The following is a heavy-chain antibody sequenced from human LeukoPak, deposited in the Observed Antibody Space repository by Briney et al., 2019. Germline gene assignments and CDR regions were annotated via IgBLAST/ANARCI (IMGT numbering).Heavy chain of an antibody. V-gene: IGHV1-8*01. CDR1: GYTFTSYD. CDR2: MNPNSGNT. Sequence: ASVTVSCKASGYTFTSYDINWVRQATGQGLEWMGWMNPNSGNTGYAQKFQGRVTMTRNTSISTAYMELSSLRSEDTAIYYCARDSYNGNYGDSYYYYMDVWGKGTTVTISS. D-gene: IGHD1-26*01. J-gene: IGHJ6*03. CDR3: ARDSYNGNYGDSYYYYMDV.